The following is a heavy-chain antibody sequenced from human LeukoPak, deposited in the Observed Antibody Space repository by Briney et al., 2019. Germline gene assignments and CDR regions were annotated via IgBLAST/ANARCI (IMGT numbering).Heavy chain of an antibody. CDR3: ARSQFLTTNSGAWGFQP. Sequence: GASVKVSCKTSGYTFTDYDITWVRQAPGQGLEWMGRVSPYNGNTYYSQRFQDRVTITKDTSTGTAYMDLRNLRTDDTAMYYCARSQFLTTNSGAWGFQPWGQGTLVTVSS. CDR1: GYTFTDYD. V-gene: IGHV1-18*01. J-gene: IGHJ1*01. D-gene: IGHD3-16*01. CDR2: VSPYNGNT.